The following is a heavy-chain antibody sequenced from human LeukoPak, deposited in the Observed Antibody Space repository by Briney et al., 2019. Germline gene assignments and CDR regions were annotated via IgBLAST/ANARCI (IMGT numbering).Heavy chain of an antibody. D-gene: IGHD4/OR15-4a*01. Sequence: GESLKISCKGSGYRFNNYWIGWVRQMPGKGLEWMGIIYAGDSDARYSPSLQGQVTMAVDKSISTAYLQWTSLKASDSAMYYCARAHDYGGSEWFDTWGQGTLVTVSS. J-gene: IGHJ5*02. CDR1: GYRFNNYW. CDR3: ARAHDYGGSEWFDT. CDR2: IYAGDSDA. V-gene: IGHV5-51*01.